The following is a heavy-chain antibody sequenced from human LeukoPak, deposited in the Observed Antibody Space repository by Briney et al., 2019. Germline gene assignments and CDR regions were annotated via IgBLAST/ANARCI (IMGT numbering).Heavy chain of an antibody. CDR1: GGSIRSYY. CDR3: ARDAGQWLVGSYYYGMDV. J-gene: IGHJ6*02. Sequence: PSETLSLTCTVSGGSIRSYYWSWLRQPAGKGLEWIGRIYTSGSTNYNPSLKSRVTMSVDTSKNQFSLKLSSVTAADTAVYYCARDAGQWLVGSYYYGMDVWGQGTTVTVSS. D-gene: IGHD6-19*01. CDR2: IYTSGST. V-gene: IGHV4-4*07.